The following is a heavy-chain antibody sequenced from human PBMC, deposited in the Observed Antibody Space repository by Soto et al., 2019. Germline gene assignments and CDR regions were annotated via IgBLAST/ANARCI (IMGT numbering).Heavy chain of an antibody. V-gene: IGHV4-34*01. J-gene: IGHJ4*02. Sequence: SETLSLTCAVYGGSFSGYYWSWIRQPPGKGLEWIGEINHSGSTDYNPSLKSRVTISVDTSNNQFSLKLTSVTAADTAVYYCARARATIAAAAIFECWGQGTLVTVSS. CDR2: INHSGST. D-gene: IGHD6-13*01. CDR3: ARARATIAAAAIFEC. CDR1: GGSFSGYY.